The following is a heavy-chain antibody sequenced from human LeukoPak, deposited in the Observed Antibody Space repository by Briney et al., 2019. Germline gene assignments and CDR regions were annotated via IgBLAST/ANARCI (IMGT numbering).Heavy chain of an antibody. Sequence: PGGSLRLSCAASGFTFSDYFMTWIRQAPGKGLEWVSYISGSGSNKYYADSVKGRFTISRDNAKNSLYLQMNSLRVEDTAVYYCARDRGVGATAGFNWFDPWGQGTLVTVSS. D-gene: IGHD1-26*01. CDR1: GFTFSDYF. CDR3: ARDRGVGATAGFNWFDP. V-gene: IGHV3-11*04. J-gene: IGHJ5*02. CDR2: ISGSGSNK.